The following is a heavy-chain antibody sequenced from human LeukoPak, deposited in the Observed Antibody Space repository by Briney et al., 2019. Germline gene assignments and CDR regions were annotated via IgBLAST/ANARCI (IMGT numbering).Heavy chain of an antibody. V-gene: IGHV3-33*01. Sequence: GRSLRLSCAASGFTFSSYGTHWVRQAPGKGLEWVAVIWYDGSNKYYADSVKGRFTISRDNSKNTLYLQMNSLRAEDTAVYYCARDGEDIVVVPAAPPYYMDVWGKGTTVTVSS. D-gene: IGHD2-2*01. J-gene: IGHJ6*03. CDR3: ARDGEDIVVVPAAPPYYMDV. CDR2: IWYDGSNK. CDR1: GFTFSSYG.